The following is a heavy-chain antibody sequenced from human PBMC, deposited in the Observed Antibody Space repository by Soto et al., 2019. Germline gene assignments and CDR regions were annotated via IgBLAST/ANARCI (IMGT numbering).Heavy chain of an antibody. CDR1: GFTFSSFW. CDR2: IRKDGSDK. V-gene: IGHV3-7*01. CDR3: ARDADNRSGKNHYDVFDF. J-gene: IGHJ3*01. Sequence: EVQLVESGGGLVQPGGSLRLSCAASGFTFSSFWMTWVRQAPGKGLEWVANIRKDGSDKFYVDSVKGRFIISRDNARKSLYLQMNSLTAEDTAVYYCARDADNRSGKNHYDVFDFWGQGTMVTVS. D-gene: IGHD2-15*01.